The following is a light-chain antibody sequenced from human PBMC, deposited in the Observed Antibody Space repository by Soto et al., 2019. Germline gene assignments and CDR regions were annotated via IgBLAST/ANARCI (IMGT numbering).Light chain of an antibody. CDR3: QQYTNLPPFT. CDR1: QSGSTN. J-gene: IGKJ2*01. Sequence: EKAMTQSPATLSVSPGERATLSCRSRQSGSTNLAWYQQKPGQSSRLLIYGAAIRTTGIPARFSGSGSETEFTLTIRILQSEDCAVYFFQQYTNLPPFTCGQGTNLELK. CDR2: GAA. V-gene: IGKV3D-15*03.